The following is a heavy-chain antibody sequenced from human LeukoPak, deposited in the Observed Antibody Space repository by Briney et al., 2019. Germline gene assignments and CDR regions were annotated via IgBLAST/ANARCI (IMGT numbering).Heavy chain of an antibody. J-gene: IGHJ4*02. CDR1: GGSISSSSYY. Sequence: SSETLSLTCTVSGGSISSSSYYWGWIRQPPWKGLEWVGSIYYSGSTYYNPSLKSRVTIPVDTSKNQFSLKLSSVTAADTAVYYCATNGRITIYGVVNQFFDYWGQGTLVTVSS. V-gene: IGHV4-39*01. CDR3: ATNGRITIYGVVNQFFDY. D-gene: IGHD3-3*01. CDR2: IYYSGST.